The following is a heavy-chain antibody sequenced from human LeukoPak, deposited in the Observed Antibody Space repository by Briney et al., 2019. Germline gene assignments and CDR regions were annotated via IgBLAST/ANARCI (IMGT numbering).Heavy chain of an antibody. CDR2: ISSTSSTI. Sequence: PGGSLRLSCTASGFTFSSYSVNWVRQAPGKGLEWGSYISSTSSTIYYADSVKGRSTVSRDNAKNSLYLQMNSLRAEDTAVYYCARLTRQLSGSNNDYWGQGTLVTVSS. CDR1: GFTFSSYS. V-gene: IGHV3-48*01. CDR3: ARLTRQLSGSNNDY. D-gene: IGHD3-10*01. J-gene: IGHJ4*02.